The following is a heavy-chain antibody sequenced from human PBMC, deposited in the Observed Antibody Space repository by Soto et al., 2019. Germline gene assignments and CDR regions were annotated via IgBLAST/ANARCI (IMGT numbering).Heavy chain of an antibody. CDR3: ASNDNLYRVDYYYYYGMEV. CDR2: ISYDGSNK. D-gene: IGHD1-1*01. J-gene: IGHJ6*02. V-gene: IGHV3-30-3*01. Sequence: QVQLVESGGGVVQPGRSLRLSCAASGFTFSSYAMHWVRQAPGTGLEWVAVISYDGSNKYYADSVKGRFTISRDNSKKTLYRQMNRLGAEDTAVYYCASNDNLYRVDYYYYYGMEVWGQGTTVTVSS. CDR1: GFTFSSYA.